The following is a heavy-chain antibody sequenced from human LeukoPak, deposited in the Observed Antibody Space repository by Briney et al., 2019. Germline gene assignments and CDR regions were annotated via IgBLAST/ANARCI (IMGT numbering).Heavy chain of an antibody. CDR3: ARDQSDSSGYGD. D-gene: IGHD3-22*01. CDR2: IIPIFGTA. V-gene: IGHV1-69*13. Sequence: SVTVSCKASGCTFSSYAISWVGPAPAQGLEWMGGIIPIFGTANYPHKFQGRVTITADESTSKAYMELSRLRSDGTAVYYCARDQSDSSGYGDWGQGTLVTVSS. J-gene: IGHJ4*02. CDR1: GCTFSSYA.